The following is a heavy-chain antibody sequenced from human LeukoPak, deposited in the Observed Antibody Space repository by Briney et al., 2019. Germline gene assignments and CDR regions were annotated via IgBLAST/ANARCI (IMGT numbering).Heavy chain of an antibody. D-gene: IGHD4-17*01. J-gene: IGHJ4*02. CDR3: AKASYGDYTFDY. Sequence: GGSLRLSCAASGFTFSSYWMSWVRQAPGKGLEWVANIKQDGSEKYYVDSVKGRSTISRDNAKNSLYLQMNSLRAEDTAVYYCAKASYGDYTFDYWGQGTLVTVSS. V-gene: IGHV3-7*03. CDR1: GFTFSSYW. CDR2: IKQDGSEK.